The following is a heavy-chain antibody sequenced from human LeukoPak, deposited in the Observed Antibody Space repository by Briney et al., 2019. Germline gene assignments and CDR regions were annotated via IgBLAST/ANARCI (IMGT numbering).Heavy chain of an antibody. V-gene: IGHV1-2*02. CDR3: ATQATSGWHFS. Sequence: PSVKVSCKASGYTFTGYYMHWVRQAPGQGPEWMGWINPNSGGTNYAQKFQGRVTMTRDTSLSTVYMELSRLRSDDTAVYYCATQATSGWHFSWGQGTLVTVSS. D-gene: IGHD6-19*01. CDR1: GYTFTGYY. J-gene: IGHJ5*02. CDR2: INPNSGGT.